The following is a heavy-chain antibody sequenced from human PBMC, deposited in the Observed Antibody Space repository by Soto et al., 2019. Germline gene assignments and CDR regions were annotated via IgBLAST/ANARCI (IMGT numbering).Heavy chain of an antibody. D-gene: IGHD2-15*01. CDR3: ARGIATGQLDP. V-gene: IGHV1-3*01. CDR2: INPDNGNT. J-gene: IGHJ5*02. CDR1: GYTFTRYT. Sequence: ASVKVSFKASGYTFTRYTMNWVRQAPGQRLEWMGWINPDNGNTKSSQKFQDRVIITRDTSASTAYMDLSSLRSEDTAVYYCARGIATGQLDPWGQGTLVTVSS.